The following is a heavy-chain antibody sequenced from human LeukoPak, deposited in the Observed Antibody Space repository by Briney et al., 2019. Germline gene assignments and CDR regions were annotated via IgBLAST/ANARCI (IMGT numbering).Heavy chain of an antibody. Sequence: GASVKASCKASGYTFTGYYMHWVRQAPGQGLEWMGWINPNSGGTNYAQKFQGRVTMTRDTSISTAYMELSRLRSDDTAVYYCARDLPGPRYFDWFNPSPWGQGTLVTVSS. V-gene: IGHV1-2*02. CDR2: INPNSGGT. D-gene: IGHD3-9*01. CDR1: GYTFTGYY. CDR3: ARDLPGPRYFDWFNPSP. J-gene: IGHJ5*02.